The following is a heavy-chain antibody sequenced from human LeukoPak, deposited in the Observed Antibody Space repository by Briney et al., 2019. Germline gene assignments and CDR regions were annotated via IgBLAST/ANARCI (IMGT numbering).Heavy chain of an antibody. CDR2: ISYSGTN. J-gene: IGHJ4*02. CDR1: GGSVSSSIYY. CDR3: ARLNQWELLFDY. Sequence: SETLSLTCTVSGGSVSSSIYYWGWIRQPPGKGLEWIGSISYSGTNYNNPSLKSRVTISVDTSKNQFSLKLSSVTAADTAVYYCARLNQWELLFDYWGQGTLVTVSS. V-gene: IGHV4-39*01. D-gene: IGHD1-26*01.